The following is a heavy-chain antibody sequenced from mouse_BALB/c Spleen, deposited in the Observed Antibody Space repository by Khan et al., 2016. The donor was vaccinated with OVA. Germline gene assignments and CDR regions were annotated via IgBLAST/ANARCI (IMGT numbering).Heavy chain of an antibody. D-gene: IGHD1-1*02. V-gene: IGHV9-3-1*01. CDR1: GYSFTNYG. Sequence: QIQLVQSGAEVKKPGETVKISCKASGYSFTNYGMNWVRQAPGKGLKWMGWINTYTGEPTYADDFKGRFAFSLETSASTAYLQINNLKNEDTATYFCASGGYGYFDVWGAGTTVTVSS. J-gene: IGHJ1*01. CDR2: INTYTGEP. CDR3: ASGGYGYFDV.